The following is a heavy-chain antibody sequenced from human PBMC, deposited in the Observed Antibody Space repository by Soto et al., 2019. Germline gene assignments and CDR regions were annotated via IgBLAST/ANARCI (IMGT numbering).Heavy chain of an antibody. CDR2: IYYSGST. J-gene: IGHJ6*03. V-gene: IGHV4-31*03. D-gene: IGHD5-12*01. CDR3: AAHGGYSGYDPTLYYYYYMDV. CDR1: GGSISSGGYY. Sequence: SETLSLTCTVSGGSISSGGYYWSWIRQHPGKGLEWIGYIYYSGSTYYNPSLKSRVTISVDTSKNQFSLKLSSVTAADTAVYYCAAHGGYSGYDPTLYYYYYMDVWGKGTTGTVSS.